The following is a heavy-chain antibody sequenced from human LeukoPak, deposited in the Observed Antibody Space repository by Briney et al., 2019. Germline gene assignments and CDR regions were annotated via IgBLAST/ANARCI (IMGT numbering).Heavy chain of an antibody. CDR3: ARDHRSSSWQYYFDY. V-gene: IGHV3-21*01. J-gene: IGHJ4*02. Sequence: PGGSLRLSCAASGFTFSSYSMNWVRQAPGKGLEWVSSISSSSSYIYYADSVKGRFTISRDNAKNSLYLQMNSLRAEDTAVYYCARDHRSSSWQYYFDYWGQGTLVTVSS. CDR1: GFTFSSYS. CDR2: ISSSSSYI. D-gene: IGHD6-13*01.